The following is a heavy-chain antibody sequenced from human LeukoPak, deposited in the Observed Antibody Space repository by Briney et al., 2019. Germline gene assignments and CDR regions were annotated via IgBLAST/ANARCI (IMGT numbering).Heavy chain of an antibody. J-gene: IGHJ4*02. Sequence: GGSLRLSCAASGFTFSSYSMNWVRQAPGKGLEWVSSISSSSYIYYADSVKGRFNISRDNAKNSLYLQMNSLRAEDTAVYYCARVGGDGYNLNYWGQGTLVTVSS. CDR3: ARVGGDGYNLNY. CDR1: GFTFSSYS. CDR2: ISSSSYI. D-gene: IGHD5-24*01. V-gene: IGHV3-21*01.